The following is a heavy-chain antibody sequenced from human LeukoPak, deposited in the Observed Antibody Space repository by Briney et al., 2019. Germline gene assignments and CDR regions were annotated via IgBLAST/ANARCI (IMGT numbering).Heavy chain of an antibody. J-gene: IGHJ4*02. V-gene: IGHV3-30-3*01. D-gene: IGHD6-19*01. CDR3: ARFETVAAKPFEC. CDR1: GFTFSSYA. CDR2: ISYDGSNK. Sequence: PGRSLRLSCAASGFTFSSYAMHWVRQAPGKGLEWVAVISYDGSNKYYADSVKGRFTISRDNARNSLYLQMNSLRAEDTAVYYCARFETVAAKPFECWGQGTLVTVSS.